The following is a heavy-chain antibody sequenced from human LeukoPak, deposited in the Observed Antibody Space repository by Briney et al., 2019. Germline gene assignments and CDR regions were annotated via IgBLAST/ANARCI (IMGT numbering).Heavy chain of an antibody. Sequence: ETLSLTCTVSGGSISSYYWSWIRQPPGKGLEWIGYIYYSGSTNYNPSLKSRVTISVDTSKNQFSLKLSSVTAADTAVYYCARLDSSGYYSYFDYWGQGTLVTVSS. CDR3: ARLDSSGYYSYFDY. CDR2: IYYSGST. CDR1: GGSISSYY. J-gene: IGHJ4*02. D-gene: IGHD3-22*01. V-gene: IGHV4-59*08.